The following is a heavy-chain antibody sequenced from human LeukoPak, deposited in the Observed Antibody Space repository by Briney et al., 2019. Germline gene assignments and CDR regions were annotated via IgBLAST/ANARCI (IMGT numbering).Heavy chain of an antibody. Sequence: SETLSLTCTVSGCSISGYYWSWIRQAPGKGLEWIGNIYYSGSTNYNPSLKSRVTISVDTSKNQFSLNLSSVAAADTAVYYCARHGTLASITYPLDYWGQGALVTVSS. D-gene: IGHD3-16*01. CDR2: IYYSGST. CDR1: GCSISGYY. CDR3: ARHGTLASITYPLDY. V-gene: IGHV4-59*08. J-gene: IGHJ4*02.